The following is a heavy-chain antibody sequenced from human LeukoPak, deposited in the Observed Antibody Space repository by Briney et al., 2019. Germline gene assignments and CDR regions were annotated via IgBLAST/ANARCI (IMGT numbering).Heavy chain of an antibody. J-gene: IGHJ4*02. CDR1: GYTFTSYY. Sequence: GASVKVSCKASGYTFTSYYMHWVRQAPGQGLEWMGIINPSGGSTSYAQKFQGRVTMTRDTSTSTVYMELSSLRSEDTAVYYCAREKIQLWTRGPFDYWGQGTLVTVSS. D-gene: IGHD5-18*01. CDR3: AREKIQLWTRGPFDY. CDR2: INPSGGST. V-gene: IGHV1-46*01.